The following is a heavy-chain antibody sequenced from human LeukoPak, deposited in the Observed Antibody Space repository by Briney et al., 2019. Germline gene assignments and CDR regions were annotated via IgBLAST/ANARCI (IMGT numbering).Heavy chain of an antibody. J-gene: IGHJ3*02. CDR1: GLTFGDYA. CDR3: AKGVTNAFDI. CDR2: IFAAGANT. V-gene: IGHV3-23*01. Sequence: GGSLRLSCAASGLTFGDYAMTWVRQAPGKGLEWVSTIFAAGANTYYADSVKGRLTISRDNSKNTVYLQMNSLRADDTAVYYCAKGVTNAFDIWGQGTMVTVSS.